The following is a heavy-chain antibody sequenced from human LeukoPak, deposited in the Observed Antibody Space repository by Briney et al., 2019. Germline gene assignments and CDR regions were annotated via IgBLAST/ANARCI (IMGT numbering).Heavy chain of an antibody. CDR2: INPSGGST. V-gene: IGHV1-46*01. CDR3: ARVLRYFDWLSHTGYGMDV. J-gene: IGHJ6*02. D-gene: IGHD3-9*01. CDR1: GYTFTSYY. Sequence: ASVKVSCKASGYTFTSYYMHWVRQAPGQGLEWMGIINPSGGSTSYAQKFQGRVTMTRDTSTSTVYMELSSLRSEDTAVYYCARVLRYFDWLSHTGYGMDVWGQGTTVTVSS.